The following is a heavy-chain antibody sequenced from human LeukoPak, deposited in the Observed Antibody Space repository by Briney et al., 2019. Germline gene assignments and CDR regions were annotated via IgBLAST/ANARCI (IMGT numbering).Heavy chain of an antibody. CDR2: IFTGGSS. V-gene: IGHV4-61*01. D-gene: IGHD3-16*01. CDR3: ARGVGGVREGFDI. J-gene: IGHJ3*02. Sequence: SETLSLTCTVSGGSVSSESYHWTWIRQPPGKGLEWIAYIFTGGSSYYNPSLKSRVTIPVDTSKNQFSLKLNSVTAADTAQYHCARGVGGVREGFDIWGQGTMVTVSS. CDR1: GGSVSSESYH.